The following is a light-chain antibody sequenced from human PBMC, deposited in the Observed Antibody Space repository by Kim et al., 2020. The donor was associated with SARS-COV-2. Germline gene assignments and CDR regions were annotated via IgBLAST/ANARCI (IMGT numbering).Light chain of an antibody. J-gene: IGLJ2*01. Sequence: VSPVQTASITCSGDNLGDKFVCWCQEKSGQSPVLVIYQNRKRPSGIPERFSGSNSGDTATLTISGTQAMDEAHYYCQAWDSNVVIFGGGTQLTVL. CDR2: QNR. V-gene: IGLV3-1*01. CDR3: QAWDSNVVI. CDR1: NLGDKF.